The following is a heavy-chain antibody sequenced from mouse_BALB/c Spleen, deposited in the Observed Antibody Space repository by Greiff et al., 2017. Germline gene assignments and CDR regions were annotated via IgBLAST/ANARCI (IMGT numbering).Heavy chain of an antibody. CDR2: ISNGGGST. D-gene: IGHD2-1*01. CDR1: GFTFSSYT. V-gene: IGHV5-12-2*01. Sequence: EVQLVESGGGLVQPGGSLKLSCAASGFTFSSYTMSWVRQTPEKRLEWVAYISNGGGSTYYPDTVKGRFTISRDNAKNTLYLQMSSLKSEDTAMYYCARLMGGNYPYYAMDYWGQGTSVTVSS. CDR3: ARLMGGNYPYYAMDY. J-gene: IGHJ4*01.